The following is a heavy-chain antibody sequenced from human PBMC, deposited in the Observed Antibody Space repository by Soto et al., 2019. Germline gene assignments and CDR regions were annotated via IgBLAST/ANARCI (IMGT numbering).Heavy chain of an antibody. D-gene: IGHD2-15*01. J-gene: IGHJ1*01. Sequence: SETLSLTCTVSGGSISSYYWSWIRQPPGKGLEWIGYIYYNGSTNYNPSIKSRVTISVDTSKNQFSLKLSSVTAADTAVYYWAGGYCSGGSCSYAEYFQHWGQGTLVTVSS. V-gene: IGHV4-59*01. CDR2: IYYNGST. CDR1: GGSISSYY. CDR3: AGGYCSGGSCSYAEYFQH.